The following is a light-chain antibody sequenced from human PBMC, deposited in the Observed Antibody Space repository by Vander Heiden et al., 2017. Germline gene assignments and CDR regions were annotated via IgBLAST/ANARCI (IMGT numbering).Light chain of an antibody. CDR1: QSHANRY. V-gene: IGKV3-20*01. CDR3: QQYGNSPAVT. J-gene: IGKJ4*01. Sequence: VLTQSPATPSLSAGEGGTLTCRARQSHANRYLAWYQHQPGQTPRQLIYGASNRAHSSPDRMSSGRSGADDTLTISRLDPEEFAVYYYQQYGNSPAVTFGGGTRVEIK. CDR2: GAS.